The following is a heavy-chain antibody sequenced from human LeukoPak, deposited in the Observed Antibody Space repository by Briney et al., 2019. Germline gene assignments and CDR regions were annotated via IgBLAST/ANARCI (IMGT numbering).Heavy chain of an antibody. V-gene: IGHV5-51*01. CDR2: IYPGDSDT. D-gene: IGHD2-2*01. J-gene: IGHJ6*02. Sequence: GESLQISCKGSGYSFTSYWIGWVRQMPGKGLEWMGIIYPGDSDTRYSPSFQGQVTISADKSISTAYLQWSSLKASDTAMYYCARQAFCSSTSCYYYGMDVWSQGTTVTVSS. CDR1: GYSFTSYW. CDR3: ARQAFCSSTSCYYYGMDV.